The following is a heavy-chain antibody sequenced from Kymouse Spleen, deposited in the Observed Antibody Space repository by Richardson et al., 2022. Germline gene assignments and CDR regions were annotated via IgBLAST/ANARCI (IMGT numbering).Heavy chain of an antibody. V-gene: IGHV3-33*01. CDR3: ARYDYYGMDV. CDR1: GFTFSSYG. CDR2: IWYDGSNK. Sequence: QVQLVESGGGVVQPGRSLRLSCAASGFTFSSYGMHWVRQAPGKGLEWVAVIWYDGSNKYYADSVKGRFTISRDNSKNTLYLQMNSLRAEDTAVYYCARYDYYGMDVWGQGTTVTVSS. J-gene: IGHJ6*02. D-gene: IGHD2-8*01.